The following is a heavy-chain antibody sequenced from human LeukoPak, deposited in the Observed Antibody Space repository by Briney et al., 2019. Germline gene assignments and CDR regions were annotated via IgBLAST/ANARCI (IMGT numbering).Heavy chain of an antibody. J-gene: IGHJ4*02. V-gene: IGHV3-74*01. CDR1: GFTFSSHW. CDR2: INSDGSST. Sequence: GGSLRLSCAASGFTFSSHWMHWVRQAPGKGLVWVSRINSDGSSTSNADSVKGRFTISRDNAKNTLYLQMNSLRGEDTAVYYCARGFEVAGNPAFECWGQGTLVTVSS. CDR3: ARGFEVAGNPAFEC. D-gene: IGHD6-19*01.